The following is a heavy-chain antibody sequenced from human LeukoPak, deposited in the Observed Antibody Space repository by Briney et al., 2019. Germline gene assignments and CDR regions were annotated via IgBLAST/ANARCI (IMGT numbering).Heavy chain of an antibody. Sequence: SVKVSCKASGGTFSSYAISWVRQTPGQGLEWMGRIIPILGIANYAQKFQGRVTITADKSTSTAYMELSSLRSEDTAVYYCARDEVRSGSSYWGQGTLVTVSS. CDR1: GGTFSSYA. CDR3: ARDEVRSGSSY. J-gene: IGHJ4*02. D-gene: IGHD1-26*01. CDR2: IIPILGIA. V-gene: IGHV1-69*04.